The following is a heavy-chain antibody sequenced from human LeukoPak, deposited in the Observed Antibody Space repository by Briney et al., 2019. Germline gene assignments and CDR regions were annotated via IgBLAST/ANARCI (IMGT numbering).Heavy chain of an antibody. V-gene: IGHV1-2*02. CDR2: INPDSGGT. Sequence: GASVKLSCNSSGYTFTGFHMHWVRQAPGQGLEWVGWINPDSGGTNYAQTVQGRVTMTRDTSISTDYMELSRLSSDDTAVYYCARGLVVVTAPRLDWGQGTLVIVSS. J-gene: IGHJ4*02. CDR1: GYTFTGFH. CDR3: ARGLVVVTAPRLD. D-gene: IGHD2-21*02.